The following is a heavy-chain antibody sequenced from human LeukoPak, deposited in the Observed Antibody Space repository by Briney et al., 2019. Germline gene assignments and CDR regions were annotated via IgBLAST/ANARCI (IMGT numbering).Heavy chain of an antibody. D-gene: IGHD3-3*01. CDR3: AGEVGYYDFWSGQFYYYGMDV. Sequence: GGSLRLSCAASGFTFGDYYMGWIHQAPGKGLEWVSYISSSGSTILYPDSVKGRFTISRDNAKNSLYLQMNSLRAEDTAVYYCAGEVGYYDFWSGQFYYYGMDVWGQGTTVTVSS. CDR2: ISSSGSTI. J-gene: IGHJ6*02. CDR1: GFTFGDYY. V-gene: IGHV3-11*04.